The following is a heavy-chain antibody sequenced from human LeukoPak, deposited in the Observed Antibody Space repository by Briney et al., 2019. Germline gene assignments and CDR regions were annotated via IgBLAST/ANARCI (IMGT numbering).Heavy chain of an antibody. Sequence: GASVKVSCKASGYTFTGYYMHWVRQAPGQGLEWMGWINPNSGGTNYAQKFQGRVTMTRDTSTSTVYMELSSLRSEDTAVYYCARDYYDILTGYHGSFDYWGQGTLVTVSS. CDR2: INPNSGGT. CDR3: ARDYYDILTGYHGSFDY. J-gene: IGHJ4*02. D-gene: IGHD3-9*01. CDR1: GYTFTGYY. V-gene: IGHV1-2*02.